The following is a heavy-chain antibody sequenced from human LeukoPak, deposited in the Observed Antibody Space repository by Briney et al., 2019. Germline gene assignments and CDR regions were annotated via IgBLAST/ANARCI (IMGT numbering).Heavy chain of an antibody. Sequence: SVKVSCKASGGTFSNYAINWVRQAPGQGLEWMGGITPIFGTANYAQRFQGRVTITTDESTSTAYMELSSLRSEDTAVYYCATQPATMIDYWGQGTLVTVSS. J-gene: IGHJ4*02. CDR3: ATQPATMIDY. CDR2: ITPIFGTA. D-gene: IGHD5-24*01. V-gene: IGHV1-69*05. CDR1: GGTFSNYA.